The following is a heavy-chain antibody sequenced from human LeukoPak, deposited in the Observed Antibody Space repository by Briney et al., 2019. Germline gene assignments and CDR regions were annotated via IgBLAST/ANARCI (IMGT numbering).Heavy chain of an antibody. CDR1: GSSPNNYA. CDR3: AKAGQRSYAEAFDS. D-gene: IGHD3-16*01. V-gene: IGHV3-33*06. CDR2: IWHDGLNK. Sequence: GGSLRLSYAASGSSPNNYAMHWVRQAPGKGLEWVAVIWHDGLNKFYADFLKGRFTISRDFSKDTVYLQMSGLTVEDTAVYYCAKAGQRSYAEAFDSWGQGTLVTVSS. J-gene: IGHJ4*02.